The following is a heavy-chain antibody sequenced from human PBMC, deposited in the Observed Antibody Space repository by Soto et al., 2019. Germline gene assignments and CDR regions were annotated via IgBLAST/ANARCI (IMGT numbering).Heavy chain of an antibody. J-gene: IGHJ6*02. V-gene: IGHV3-23*01. CDR2: ISGSGGST. CDR3: AKEPILNEDYYYGMDV. D-gene: IGHD3-9*01. Sequence: GGSLRLSCAASGFTFSSYAMSWVRQAPGKGLEWVSAISGSGGSTYYADSVKGRFTISRDNSKNTLYLQMNSLRAEDTAVYYCAKEPILNEDYYYGMDVWGQGTTVTVSS. CDR1: GFTFSSYA.